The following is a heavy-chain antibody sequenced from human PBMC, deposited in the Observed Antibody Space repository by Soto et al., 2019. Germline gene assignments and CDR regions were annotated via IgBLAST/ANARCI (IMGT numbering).Heavy chain of an antibody. J-gene: IGHJ6*03. Sequence: GGSLRLSCAASGFTFSSYAMSWVRQAPGKGLEWVSAISGSGGSKYYADSVKGRFTISRDNSKNTLYLQMNSLRAEDTAVYYCAKDLVPLRVYYMDVWGKGTTVTVSS. D-gene: IGHD3-10*01. CDR2: ISGSGGSK. CDR1: GFTFSSYA. V-gene: IGHV3-23*01. CDR3: AKDLVPLRVYYMDV.